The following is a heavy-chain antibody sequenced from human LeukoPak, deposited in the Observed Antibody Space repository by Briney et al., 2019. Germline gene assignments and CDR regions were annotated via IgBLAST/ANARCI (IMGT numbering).Heavy chain of an antibody. J-gene: IGHJ4*02. D-gene: IGHD3-22*01. CDR1: GGTFSSYA. V-gene: IGHV1-69*04. Sequence: SVKVSCKASGGTFSSYAISWVRQAPGQGLEWMGRIIPIVGIANYAQKFQGRVTMTADKSTSTAYMELSSLRSEDTAVYYCASRYYYDSSGSTKFDYWGQGTLVTVSS. CDR3: ASRYYYDSSGSTKFDY. CDR2: IIPIVGIA.